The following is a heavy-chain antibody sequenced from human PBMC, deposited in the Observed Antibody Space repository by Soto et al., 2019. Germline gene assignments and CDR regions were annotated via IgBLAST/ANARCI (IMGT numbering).Heavy chain of an antibody. J-gene: IGHJ6*02. V-gene: IGHV1-18*01. CDR2: ISAYNGNT. D-gene: IGHD3-16*01. CDR3: ARVFGFGGGYPKLFSVRDV. Sequence: ASVKVSCKASGYTFTSYGISWVRQAPGQGLEWMGWISAYNGNTNYAQKLQGRVTMTTDTSTSTAYMELRSLRSDDTAVYYCARVFGFGGGYPKLFSVRDVWGQGTAVPVS. CDR1: GYTFTSYG.